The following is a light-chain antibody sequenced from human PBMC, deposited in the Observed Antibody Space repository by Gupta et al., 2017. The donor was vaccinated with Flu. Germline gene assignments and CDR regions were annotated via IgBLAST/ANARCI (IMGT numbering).Light chain of an antibody. CDR2: DVS. CDR1: SSDVGGYNY. Sequence: QSALTQPRSVSGSPGQSVTISCTGPSSDVGGYNYVSWYQQHPGKAPKLMIYDVSKRPSGVPDRCSGSKSGNTASLTISGLQAEDEADYYCCSYAGSYTFWVFGGGTKLTVL. V-gene: IGLV2-11*01. CDR3: CSYAGSYTFWV. J-gene: IGLJ3*02.